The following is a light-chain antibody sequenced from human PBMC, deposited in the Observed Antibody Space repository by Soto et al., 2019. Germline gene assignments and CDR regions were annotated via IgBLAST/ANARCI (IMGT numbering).Light chain of an antibody. J-gene: IGLJ2*01. Sequence: QSALTQPASVSGSPGQSITISCTGTSSDVGAYDFVSWYQHSPGKAPKLVTVDVTHRPPGISDRYSGFKSANTASLTISGLQAADEAFYYCSSYTTRSTLVFGGWTKLTVL. V-gene: IGLV2-14*01. CDR1: SSDVGAYDF. CDR3: SSYTTRSTLV. CDR2: DVT.